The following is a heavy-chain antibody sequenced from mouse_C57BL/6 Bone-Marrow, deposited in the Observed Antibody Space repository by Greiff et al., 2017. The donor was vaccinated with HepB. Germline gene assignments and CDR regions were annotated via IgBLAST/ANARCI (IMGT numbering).Heavy chain of an antibody. CDR1: GYAFSSSW. Sequence: QVQLQQSGPELVKPGASVKISCKASGYAFSSSWMNWVKQRPGKGLEWIGRIYPGDGDTNYNGKFKGKATLTADKSSSTAYMQLSSLTSEDSAVYFCARFGSRVYAMDYWGQGTSVTVSS. J-gene: IGHJ4*01. CDR2: IYPGDGDT. CDR3: ARFGSRVYAMDY. V-gene: IGHV1-82*01. D-gene: IGHD1-1*01.